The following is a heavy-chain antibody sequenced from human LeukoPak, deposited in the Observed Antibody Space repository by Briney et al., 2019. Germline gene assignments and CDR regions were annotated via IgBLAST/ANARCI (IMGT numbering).Heavy chain of an antibody. Sequence: SETLSLTCTVSGGSISSYYWSWLRQPAGKGLEWIGRIYTSGSTNYNPSLKSRATMSVDTSKNQFSLKLSSVTAADTAVYYCASGGYSYFDYWGQGTLVTVSS. CDR1: GGSISSYY. J-gene: IGHJ4*02. CDR3: ASGGYSYFDY. CDR2: IYTSGST. V-gene: IGHV4-4*07. D-gene: IGHD3-22*01.